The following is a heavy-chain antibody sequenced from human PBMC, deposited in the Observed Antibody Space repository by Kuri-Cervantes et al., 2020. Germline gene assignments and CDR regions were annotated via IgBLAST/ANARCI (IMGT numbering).Heavy chain of an antibody. J-gene: IGHJ5*02. Sequence: GGSPRLSCAASGFTFSSYAMHWVRQAPGKGLEWVAVISYDGSNAYYTDSVKGRFTISRDNSKNTLYLQVNSLRVEDTSVYYCARDSTPRYCTSTSCLGYNWFDPWGQGTLVTVSS. CDR3: ARDSTPRYCTSTSCLGYNWFDP. CDR2: ISYDGSNA. V-gene: IGHV3-30-3*01. D-gene: IGHD2-2*01. CDR1: GFTFSSYA.